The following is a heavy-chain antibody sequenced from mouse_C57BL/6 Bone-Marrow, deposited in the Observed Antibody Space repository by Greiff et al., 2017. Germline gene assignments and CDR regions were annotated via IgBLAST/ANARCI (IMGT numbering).Heavy chain of an antibody. CDR3: ARALDSSGYVAWFAY. CDR2: ISDGGSYT. D-gene: IGHD3-2*02. Sequence: EVMLVESGGGLVKPGGSLKLSCAASGFTFSSYAMSWVRQTPEKRLEWVATISDGGSYTYYPDNVKGRFTISRDNAKNNLYLQMSHLKSEDTAMYYCARALDSSGYVAWFAYWGQGTLVTVSA. CDR1: GFTFSSYA. J-gene: IGHJ3*01. V-gene: IGHV5-4*03.